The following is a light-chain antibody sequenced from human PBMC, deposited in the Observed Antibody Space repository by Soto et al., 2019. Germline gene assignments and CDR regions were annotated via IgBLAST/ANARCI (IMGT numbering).Light chain of an antibody. V-gene: IGKV3-15*01. CDR1: QTVLSN. Sequence: EIVMTQSPATLSVSPGERAPLSCRASQTVLSNLAWYQQKPGQAPRLLIYGASTRATGIPARFSGSGSGTEFTLTISSLQSEDFAVYYCQQYNNWPITFGQGTRLEIK. CDR3: QQYNNWPIT. CDR2: GAS. J-gene: IGKJ5*01.